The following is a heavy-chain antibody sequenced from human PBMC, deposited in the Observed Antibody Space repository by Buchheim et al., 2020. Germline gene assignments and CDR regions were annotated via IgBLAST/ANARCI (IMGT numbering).Heavy chain of an antibody. CDR2: IYYTGAT. D-gene: IGHD4-11*01. CDR3: ARDGYNNFGEYFAMDV. Sequence: QMQLQESGPGLVKPLQTLSLTCTVSGGSINRGGYYWSWIRQHSVRGLEWIGYIYYTGATYYSTSLKRRVSISFDMSKNQFSLRVNSVTAADTAVYFCARDGYNNFGEYFAMDVWGQGT. V-gene: IGHV4-31*03. CDR1: GGSINRGGYY. J-gene: IGHJ6*02.